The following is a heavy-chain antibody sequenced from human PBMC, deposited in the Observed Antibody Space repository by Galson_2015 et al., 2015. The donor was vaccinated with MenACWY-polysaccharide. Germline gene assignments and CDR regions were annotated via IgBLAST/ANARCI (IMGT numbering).Heavy chain of an antibody. Sequence: SLRLCCAASEFTFSRYWMNRVRQAPGKGLVWASRIDSDGSSTSYADSVKGRFTISRDNAKNTLYLQMNSLRAEDTAVYYCAVHCSSTSCYSPLSRLWGQGTMVTVSS. CDR2: IDSDGSST. V-gene: IGHV3-74*01. CDR3: AVHCSSTSCYSPLSRL. D-gene: IGHD2-2*01. J-gene: IGHJ3*01. CDR1: EFTFSRYW.